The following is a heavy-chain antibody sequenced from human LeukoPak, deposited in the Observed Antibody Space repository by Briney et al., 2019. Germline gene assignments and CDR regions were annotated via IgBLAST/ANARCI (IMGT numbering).Heavy chain of an antibody. Sequence: SETLSLTCTVSGGSISSYYWSWIRQPPGKGLEWIGYIYYSGSTNYSPSLKSRVTVSVDTSKNQFSLKLSSVTAADTAVYYCARVPIAAAGTYWFDPWGQGTLVTVSS. CDR3: ARVPIAAAGTYWFDP. J-gene: IGHJ5*02. CDR2: IYYSGST. V-gene: IGHV4-59*01. CDR1: GGSISSYY. D-gene: IGHD6-13*01.